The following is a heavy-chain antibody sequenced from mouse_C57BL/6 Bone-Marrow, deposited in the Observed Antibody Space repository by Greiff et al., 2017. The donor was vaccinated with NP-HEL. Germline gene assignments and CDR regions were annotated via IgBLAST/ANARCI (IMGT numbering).Heavy chain of an antibody. D-gene: IGHD2-5*01. CDR2: ISSGGDYI. J-gene: IGHJ2*01. V-gene: IGHV5-9-1*02. CDR1: GFTFSSYA. CDR3: TRDRGYSNYDYFDY. Sequence: EVKLVESGEGLVKPGGSLKLSCAASGFTFSSYAMSWVRQTPEKRLEWVAYISSGGDYIYYADTVKGRFTISRDNARNTLYLQMSSLKSEDTAMYYCTRDRGYSNYDYFDYWGQGTTLTVSS.